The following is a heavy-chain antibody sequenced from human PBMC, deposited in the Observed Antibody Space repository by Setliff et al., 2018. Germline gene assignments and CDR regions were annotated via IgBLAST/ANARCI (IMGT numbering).Heavy chain of an antibody. J-gene: IGHJ5*02. Sequence: PSETLSLTCAVSGASINSGTYYWSWIRQPAGKGLEWVGRLHTSGSTTYNPSLQSRVTISVDASTNQFSLKLYSVTAADTSVYYCGRDVFDFRTGQGGPWGQGTRVTVSS. V-gene: IGHV4-61*02. D-gene: IGHD3-3*01. CDR2: LHTSGST. CDR1: GASINSGTYY. CDR3: GRDVFDFRTGQGGP.